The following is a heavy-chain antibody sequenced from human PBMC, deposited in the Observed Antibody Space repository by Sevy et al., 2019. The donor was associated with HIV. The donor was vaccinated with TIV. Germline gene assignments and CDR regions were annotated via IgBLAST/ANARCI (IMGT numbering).Heavy chain of an antibody. CDR2: ISYDGSNK. V-gene: IGHV3-30*18. J-gene: IGHJ6*02. Sequence: GGSLRLSCAASGFTFSSYGLHWVRQAPGKGLEWVAVISYDGSNKYYADSVKGRFTISRDNSKNTLYLQMNSLRAEDTAVYYCAKENFIGVPPNDYGMDVWGQGTTVTVSS. CDR1: GFTFSSYG. CDR3: AKENFIGVPPNDYGMDV. D-gene: IGHD3-3*01.